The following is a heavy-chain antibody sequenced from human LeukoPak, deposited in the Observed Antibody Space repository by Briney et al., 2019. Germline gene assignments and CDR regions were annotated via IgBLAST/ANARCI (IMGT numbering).Heavy chain of an antibody. CDR3: ATVLVPAATPVCYFDS. Sequence: SETLSLTCSVSNGSISSGGFYWSWIRQHPGKGLEWIGYIYCSGSTYYTPSLERRVTISIDPSRNQFSLKLNSMTAADTAVYYCATVLVPAATPVCYFDSWGQGTLVTVSS. CDR1: NGSISSGGFY. J-gene: IGHJ4*02. CDR2: IYCSGST. V-gene: IGHV4-31*03. D-gene: IGHD2-15*01.